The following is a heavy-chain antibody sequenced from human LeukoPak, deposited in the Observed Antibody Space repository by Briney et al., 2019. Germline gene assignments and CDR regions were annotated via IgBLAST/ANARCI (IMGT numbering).Heavy chain of an antibody. CDR1: GYTFINYG. J-gene: IGHJ4*02. CDR2: ISAYNGHT. Sequence: GASVNVSCKASGYTFINYGFSWVRQAPGQGLEWLGWISAYNGHTKYAQNLQGRVTMTTDTSTSTVYMELRSLSSDDTAVYFCARDSLRFLEWGKDYFDCWGQGTLVTVSS. V-gene: IGHV1-18*01. CDR3: ARDSLRFLEWGKDYFDC. D-gene: IGHD3-3*01.